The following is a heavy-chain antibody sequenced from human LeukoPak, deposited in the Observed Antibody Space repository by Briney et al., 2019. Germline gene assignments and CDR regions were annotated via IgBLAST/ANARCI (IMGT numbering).Heavy chain of an antibody. CDR3: ASPRDDSSGYYYYFDH. CDR1: GGSFSGYY. CDR2: INHSGST. J-gene: IGHJ4*02. D-gene: IGHD3-22*01. Sequence: PSETLSLTCAVYGGSFSGYYWSWIRQPPGKGLEWIGEINHSGSTNYNPSLKSRVTISVDTSKNQFSLKLSSVTAADTAVYYCASPRDDSSGYYYYFDHWGQGTLVTVSS. V-gene: IGHV4-34*01.